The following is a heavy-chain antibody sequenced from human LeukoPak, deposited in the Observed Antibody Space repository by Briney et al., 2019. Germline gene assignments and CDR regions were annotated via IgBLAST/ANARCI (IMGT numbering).Heavy chain of an antibody. V-gene: IGHV4-4*02. CDR3: ARVLHNRNYDGSTYYGY. CDR2: IYHSGST. D-gene: IGHD3-22*01. J-gene: IGHJ4*02. CDR1: GGSISSSNW. Sequence: SGTLSLTCAVSGGSISSSNWWSWVRQPPGKGLEWIGEIYHSGSTNYNPSLKSRVTISVDKSKNQFSLKLSSVTAADTAVYYCARVLHNRNYDGSTYYGYWGQGTLVTVSS.